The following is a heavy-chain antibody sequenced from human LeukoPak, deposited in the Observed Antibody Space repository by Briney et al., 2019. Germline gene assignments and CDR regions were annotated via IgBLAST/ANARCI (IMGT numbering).Heavy chain of an antibody. CDR3: ARGLRGGTVSDFDY. CDR2: ISYDGSNK. D-gene: IGHD3-16*01. J-gene: IGHJ4*02. Sequence: GRSLRLSCAASGFTFSSYAMHWVRQAPGKGLEWVAVISYDGSNKYYADSVKGRFTISRDNSKNTLYLQMNSLRAEDTAVYYCARGLRGGTVSDFDYWGQGTLVTVSS. V-gene: IGHV3-30-3*01. CDR1: GFTFSSYA.